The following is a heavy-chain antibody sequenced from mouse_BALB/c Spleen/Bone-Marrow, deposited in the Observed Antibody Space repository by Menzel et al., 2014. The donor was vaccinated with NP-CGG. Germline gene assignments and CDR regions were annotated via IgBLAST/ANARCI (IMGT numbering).Heavy chain of an antibody. D-gene: IGHD1-1*01. CDR1: GYSFTGYF. CDR2: INPYNGDT. Sequence: EVQLQQSGPELVKPGASVKISCKASGYSFTGYFMNWVKQSHGKSLEWIGRINPYNGDTFYNHKFKGKATLTVDKSSSTAHMELLSLTSEDSAVYYCGRGAYYYGSSYYFDYWGQGTTLTVSS. CDR3: GRGAYYYGSSYYFDY. J-gene: IGHJ2*01. V-gene: IGHV1-37*01.